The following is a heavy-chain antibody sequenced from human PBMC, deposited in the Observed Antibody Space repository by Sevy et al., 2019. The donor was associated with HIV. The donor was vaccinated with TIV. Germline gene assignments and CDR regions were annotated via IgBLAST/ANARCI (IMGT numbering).Heavy chain of an antibody. CDR3: AKGFCSGGSCPRDYYYYGMDV. CDR2: ISGSGRYT. CDR1: GFTFSNAW. J-gene: IGHJ6*02. D-gene: IGHD2-15*01. V-gene: IGHV3-23*01. Sequence: GGSLRLSCAASGFTFSNAWMSWVRQAPGKGLEWVSSISGSGRYTYYADSVEGRFTISRDSSKNTLYLQMNSLRADDTAVYYCAKGFCSGGSCPRDYYYYGMDVWGQGTTVTVSS.